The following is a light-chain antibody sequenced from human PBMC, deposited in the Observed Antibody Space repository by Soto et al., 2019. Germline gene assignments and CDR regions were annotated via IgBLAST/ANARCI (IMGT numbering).Light chain of an antibody. CDR2: DAS. V-gene: IGKV3-11*01. CDR1: QSVSSY. J-gene: IGKJ1*01. Sequence: EIVLIQSPATLSLSPCERATLSSRASQSVSSYLAWYQQKPGQAPRLLIYDASNRATGIPARFSGSGSGTDFTLTISSLEPEDFAVYYCQQRSNWPWTFGQGTKVDNK. CDR3: QQRSNWPWT.